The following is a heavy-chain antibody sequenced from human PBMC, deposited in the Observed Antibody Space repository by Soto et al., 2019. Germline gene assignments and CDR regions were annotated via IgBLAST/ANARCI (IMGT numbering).Heavy chain of an antibody. CDR2: FDPEDGET. Sequence: GASVKVSCKVSGYTLTELSMHCVRQAPGKVLEWMGGFDPEDGETIYAQKFQGRVTMTEDTSTDTAYMELSSLRSEDTAVYYCATLRWRARGYYYYGMDVWGQGTTVTVSS. CDR3: ATLRWRARGYYYYGMDV. D-gene: IGHD2-15*01. V-gene: IGHV1-24*01. CDR1: GYTLTELS. J-gene: IGHJ6*02.